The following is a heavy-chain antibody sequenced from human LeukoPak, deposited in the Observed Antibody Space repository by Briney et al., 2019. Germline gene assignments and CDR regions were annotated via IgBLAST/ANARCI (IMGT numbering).Heavy chain of an antibody. CDR3: ARGRASVGDASGWSG. Sequence: GASVKVSCKASGYTFTDYYMHWVRQAPGQGLEWMGWLNPNSGGTKYAEKFQGRVTMTRDTSISTAYMELSSLSSDDTAAYYCARGRASVGDASGWSGWGQGTLVTVSS. V-gene: IGHV1-2*02. CDR2: LNPNSGGT. D-gene: IGHD6-19*01. CDR1: GYTFTDYY. J-gene: IGHJ4*02.